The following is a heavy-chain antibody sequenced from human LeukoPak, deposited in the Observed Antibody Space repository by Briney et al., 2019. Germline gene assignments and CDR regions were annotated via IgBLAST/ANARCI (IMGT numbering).Heavy chain of an antibody. CDR2: INPNSGGT. CDR3: ARDHCSGGSCPEGVLVDP. V-gene: IGHV1-2*02. CDR1: GYTFTGYY. Sequence: ASVKVSCKASGYTFTGYYMHWVRQAPGQGLEWMGWINPNSGGTNYAQKFQGRVTITADESTSTAYMELSSLRSEDTAVYYCARDHCSGGSCPEGVLVDPWGQGTLVTVSS. J-gene: IGHJ5*02. D-gene: IGHD2-15*01.